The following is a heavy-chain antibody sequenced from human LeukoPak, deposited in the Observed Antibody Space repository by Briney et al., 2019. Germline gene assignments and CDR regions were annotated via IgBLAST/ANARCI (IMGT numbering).Heavy chain of an antibody. CDR1: GGSISRYY. V-gene: IGHV4-59*01. Sequence: ASETLSLTCTVSGGSISRYYWSWIRQPPGKGLEWIGYIYYSGSTNYNPSLKSRVTISVDTSKNQFSLKLSSVTAADTAVYYCARDRISGSPFVFDYWGQGTLVTVSS. CDR2: IYYSGST. D-gene: IGHD1-26*01. J-gene: IGHJ4*02. CDR3: ARDRISGSPFVFDY.